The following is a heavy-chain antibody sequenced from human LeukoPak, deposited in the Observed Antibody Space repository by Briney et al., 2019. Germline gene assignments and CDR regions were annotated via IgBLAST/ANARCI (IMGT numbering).Heavy chain of an antibody. CDR1: GFTFSSYS. J-gene: IGHJ4*02. D-gene: IGHD4-23*01. CDR3: ARDLVVTPDKDY. Sequence: PGGSLRLSCAASGFTFSSYSMNWVRQAPGKGLEWVSSISSSSSYIYYADSVKGRFTISRDNAKNSLYLQMNSLRAEDTAVYYCARDLVVTPDKDYWGQGTLVTVSS. CDR2: ISSSSSYI. V-gene: IGHV3-21*01.